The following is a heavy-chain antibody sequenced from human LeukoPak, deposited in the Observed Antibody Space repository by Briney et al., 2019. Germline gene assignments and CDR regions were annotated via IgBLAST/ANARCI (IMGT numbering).Heavy chain of an antibody. Sequence: ASVKVSCKASGYTFTGYYMHWVRQAPGQGLEWMGWINPNSGGTNYAQKFQGRVTMTRDTSISTAYMELSRLRSDDTAVYYCASIAVAGTYSTGFDYWGQGTLVTVSS. V-gene: IGHV1-2*02. CDR2: INPNSGGT. CDR3: ASIAVAGTYSTGFDY. D-gene: IGHD6-19*01. CDR1: GYTFTGYY. J-gene: IGHJ4*02.